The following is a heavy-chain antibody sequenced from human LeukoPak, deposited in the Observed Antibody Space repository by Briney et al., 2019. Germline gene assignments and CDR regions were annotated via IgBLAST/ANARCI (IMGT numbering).Heavy chain of an antibody. CDR1: GFTFSSYG. CDR3: ARDGNSGSYHFDY. V-gene: IGHV3-30*02. J-gene: IGHJ4*02. CDR2: IRYDGSNK. Sequence: PGGSLRLSCAASGFTFSSYGMHWVRQAPGKGLEWVAFIRYDGSNKYYADSVKGRFTISRDNSKNTLYLQMNSLRAEDTAVYYCARDGNSGSYHFDYWGQGTLVTVSS. D-gene: IGHD1-26*01.